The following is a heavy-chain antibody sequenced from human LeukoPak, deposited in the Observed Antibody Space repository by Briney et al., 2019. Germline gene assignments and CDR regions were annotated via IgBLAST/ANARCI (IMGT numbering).Heavy chain of an antibody. J-gene: IGHJ4*02. CDR2: IWYDGSNK. CDR1: GFTFSSYG. D-gene: IGHD3-22*01. Sequence: PGRSLRLSCAASGFTFSSYGMHWVRQAPGKGLEWVAVIWYDGSNKYYADSVKGRFTISRDNSKNTLYLQMNSLRAEDTAVYYCAEDWYYYDSSGYYFDYWGQGTLVTVSS. CDR3: AEDWYYYDSSGYYFDY. V-gene: IGHV3-33*06.